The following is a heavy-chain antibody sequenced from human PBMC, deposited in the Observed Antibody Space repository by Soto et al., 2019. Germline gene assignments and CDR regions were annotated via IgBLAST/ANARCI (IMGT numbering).Heavy chain of an antibody. J-gene: IGHJ4*02. CDR1: GFTFSTYA. V-gene: IGHV3-23*01. CDR3: AKGWCTNGVCYFDY. D-gene: IGHD2-8*01. CDR2: ISGSGGST. Sequence: GGSLRLSCAASGFTFSTYAMNWVRQAPGKGLEWVSTISGSGGSTYYVDSVRGRFTISRDNSKNTLPLQMNSLRAEDTAVYYCAKGWCTNGVCYFDYWGQGTLVTVSS.